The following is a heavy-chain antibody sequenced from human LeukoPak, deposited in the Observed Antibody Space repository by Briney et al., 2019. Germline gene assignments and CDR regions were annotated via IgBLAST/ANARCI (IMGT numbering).Heavy chain of an antibody. J-gene: IGHJ4*02. CDR3: AVIDGGDCYDY. V-gene: IGHV4-34*01. Sequence: SETLSLTCAVYGGSFSDYYWTWIRQPPGKGLEWIGEINHSGSTKYNPSLKSRVTISVDTSKNQFSLKLSSVTAADTAVYYWAVIDGGDCYDYWGQGTLITVSS. D-gene: IGHD2-21*01. CDR1: GGSFSDYY. CDR2: INHSGST.